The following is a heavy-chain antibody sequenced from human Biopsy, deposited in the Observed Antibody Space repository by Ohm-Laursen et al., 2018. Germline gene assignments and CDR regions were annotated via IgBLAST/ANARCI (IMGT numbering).Heavy chain of an antibody. CDR2: MSPNTGNT. CDR3: ARWEATLGRSLDS. V-gene: IGHV1-8*01. Sequence: ASVKVSCNASGYTFTSHDINWVRQATGQGLEWMGWMSPNTGNTVYAQRFQDRVTMTSDTSTGTAYMELTSLTSDDTAVYFCARWEATLGRSLDSWGQGTLVAVSS. CDR1: GYTFTSHD. D-gene: IGHD1-26*01. J-gene: IGHJ4*02.